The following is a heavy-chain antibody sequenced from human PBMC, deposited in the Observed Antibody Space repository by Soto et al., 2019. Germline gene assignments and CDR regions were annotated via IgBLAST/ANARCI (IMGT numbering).Heavy chain of an antibody. CDR1: GFSFNRSGMS. CDR2: IYWDGDK. V-gene: IGHV2-5*02. J-gene: IGHJ4*02. CDR3: AHSQDDSREYYRPFDF. D-gene: IGHD3-22*01. Sequence: QITLKESGPPLVKPTQTLTLTCTFSGFSFNRSGMSVGWIRQPPGKGLEWLALIYWDGDKRYSPSLNTRLAISKDASRSQVVLTMTALDPVDTATYYCAHSQDDSREYYRPFDFWGQGTRVTVSS.